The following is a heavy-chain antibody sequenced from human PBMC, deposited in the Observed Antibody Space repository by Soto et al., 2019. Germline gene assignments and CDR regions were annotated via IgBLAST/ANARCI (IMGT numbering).Heavy chain of an antibody. CDR2: IKSKTDGGTT. CDR1: GFTFINAW. J-gene: IGHJ6*03. CDR3: TTDRYCSGGSCLLAGYYYMDV. Sequence: EVQLVESGGGLVKPGGSLRLSCAASGFTFINAWMSWVRQAPGKGLEWVGRIKSKTDGGTTDYAAPVKGRFTISRDDSKNTLYLQMNSLKTEDTAVYYCTTDRYCSGGSCLLAGYYYMDVWGKGTTVTVSS. D-gene: IGHD2-15*01. V-gene: IGHV3-15*01.